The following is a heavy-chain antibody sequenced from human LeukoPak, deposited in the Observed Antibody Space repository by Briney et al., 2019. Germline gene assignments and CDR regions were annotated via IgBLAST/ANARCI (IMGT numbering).Heavy chain of an antibody. Sequence: GGSLRLSCAASGFTVSSNYMSWVRQAPGKGLEWVSVIYSGGSTYYADSVKGRFTISRDNAKNTLYLQMNGLTAEDTAIYYCVRSMSGRNDLWGQGTLVSVSA. D-gene: IGHD3-3*01. CDR2: IYSGGST. CDR3: VRSMSGRNDL. V-gene: IGHV3-66*01. CDR1: GFTVSSNY. J-gene: IGHJ5*02.